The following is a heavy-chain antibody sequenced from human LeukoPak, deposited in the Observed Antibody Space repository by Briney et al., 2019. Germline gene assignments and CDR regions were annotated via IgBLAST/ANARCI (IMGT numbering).Heavy chain of an antibody. J-gene: IGHJ3*02. CDR2: INHSGST. V-gene: IGHV4-34*01. D-gene: IGHD3-22*01. Sequence: PSETLSLTCAVYGGSFSGYYWSWIRQPPGKGLEWIGEINHSGSTNYNPSLKSRVTISVDTSKNQFSLKLSSVTAADTAVYYCARRGCSYYDKGHAFDIWGQGTMVTVSS. CDR1: GGSFSGYY. CDR3: ARRGCSYYDKGHAFDI.